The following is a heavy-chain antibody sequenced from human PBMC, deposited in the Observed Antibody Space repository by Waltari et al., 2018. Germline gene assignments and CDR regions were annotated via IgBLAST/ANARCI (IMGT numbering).Heavy chain of an antibody. D-gene: IGHD3-10*01. V-gene: IGHV3-23*01. CDR3: AKDLEPTGVFDY. Sequence: EVQLLESGGGLVQPGGSLRLSCAASGFTFSSYAMSWVRQAPGKGLEWVSAISDSGGSSYYADSVKGRFTISRDNSKNTLYLQMNSLRAEDTAIYFCAKDLEPTGVFDYWGQGTLVTVSS. CDR1: GFTFSSYA. CDR2: ISDSGGSS. J-gene: IGHJ4*02.